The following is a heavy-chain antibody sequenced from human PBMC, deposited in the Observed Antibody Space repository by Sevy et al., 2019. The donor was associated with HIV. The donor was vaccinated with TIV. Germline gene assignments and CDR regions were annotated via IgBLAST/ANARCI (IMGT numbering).Heavy chain of an antibody. CDR1: GYTLTELS. D-gene: IGHD6-19*01. CDR2: FEPEDGET. Sequence: ASVKVSCKVSGYTLTELSMHWVRQAPGKGLEWMGGFEPEDGETSYAQKFQGRVTMTEDTSTDTAYMELSSLRSEDTAVYYGETVSSGWYVYFDLWGRGTMVTVSS. V-gene: IGHV1-24*01. CDR3: ETVSSGWYVYFDL. J-gene: IGHJ2*01.